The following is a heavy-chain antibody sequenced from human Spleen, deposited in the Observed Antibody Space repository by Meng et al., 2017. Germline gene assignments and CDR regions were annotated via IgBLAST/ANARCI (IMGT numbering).Heavy chain of an antibody. J-gene: IGHJ6*02. V-gene: IGHV1-69*13. CDR2: IIPLFGTT. Sequence: SVKVSCKPSGYNFPDYYIHWVRRAPGQGLEWMGGIIPLFGTTNYAQRFQGRITITADESTSTAYMELSSLKSEDTAVYYCAETIYVSYSYYHKKDLWGQGTTVTVSS. D-gene: IGHD3-9*01. CDR1: GYNFPDYY. CDR3: AETIYVSYSYYHKKDL.